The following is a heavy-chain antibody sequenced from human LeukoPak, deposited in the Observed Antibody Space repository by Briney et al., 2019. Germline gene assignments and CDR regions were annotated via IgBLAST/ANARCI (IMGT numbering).Heavy chain of an antibody. D-gene: IGHD3-22*01. Sequence: SETLSLTCTVSGGSISSGHYYWGWIRQPPGKGLEWIGTISYSGTTYYKPSLKSRVAISVDTSKNHFSLRLSSVTAADTAVYYCARPQPYYYDSSGYYAQLAFDIWGQGTMVTVSS. CDR2: ISYSGTT. V-gene: IGHV4-39*02. CDR3: ARPQPYYYDSSGYYAQLAFDI. J-gene: IGHJ3*02. CDR1: GGSISSGHYY.